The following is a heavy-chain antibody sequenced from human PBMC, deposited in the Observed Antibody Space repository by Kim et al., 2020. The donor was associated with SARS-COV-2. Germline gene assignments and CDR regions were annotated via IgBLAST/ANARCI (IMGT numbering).Heavy chain of an antibody. V-gene: IGHV1-18*01. Sequence: ASVKVSCKATGYTFTSYGISWVRQAPGQGLEWMGWISPYNGNTNYAQKLQGRVTMTTDTSTSTAYMELRSLRSDDTAVYYCAREGGNVGVVGGHRQFDYCGHGTMVTVSS. CDR1: GYTFTSYG. J-gene: IGHJ4*01. CDR2: ISPYNGNT. D-gene: IGHD2-15*01. CDR3: AREGGNVGVVGGHRQFDY.